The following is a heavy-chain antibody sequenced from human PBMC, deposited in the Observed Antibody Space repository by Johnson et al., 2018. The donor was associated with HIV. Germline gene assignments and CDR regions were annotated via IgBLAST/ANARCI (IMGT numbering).Heavy chain of an antibody. CDR3: ARDRAYYDFWSGYPENYDAFDI. J-gene: IGHJ3*02. V-gene: IGHV3-7*01. CDR1: GFTFSDYY. D-gene: IGHD3-3*01. CDR2: IKQDGSEK. Sequence: VQLVESGGGLVKPGGSLRLSCAASGFTFSDYYMSWIRQAPGQGLEWVANIKQDGSEKYYVDSVKGRFTISRDNAKNSLYLQMNSLRAEDTAVYYCARDRAYYDFWSGYPENYDAFDIWGPGTLVTVSS.